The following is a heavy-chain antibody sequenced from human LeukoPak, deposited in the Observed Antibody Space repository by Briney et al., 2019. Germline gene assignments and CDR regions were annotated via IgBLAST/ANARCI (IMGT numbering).Heavy chain of an antibody. CDR3: AKDIQNYDFWSGYFAAMDV. Sequence: PGRSLRLSCAASGFTFDDYAMHWVRQAPGKGLEWVSGISWNSGSIGYADSVKGRFTISRDNAKNSLYLQMNSLRAEDTALYYCAKDIQNYDFWSGYFAAMDVWGQGTTVTVSS. J-gene: IGHJ6*02. CDR1: GFTFDDYA. D-gene: IGHD3-3*01. CDR2: ISWNSGSI. V-gene: IGHV3-9*01.